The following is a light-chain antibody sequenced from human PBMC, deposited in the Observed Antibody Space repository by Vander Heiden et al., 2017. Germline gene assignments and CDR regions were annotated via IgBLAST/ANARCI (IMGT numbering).Light chain of an antibody. CDR1: SSDVGSYNL. CDR2: EVN. Sequence: QSALTQPASVSGSPGQSITISCTGTSSDVGSYNLVSWYQQHPGKAPKLMIYEVNKRPSGVSNRFSGSKSGNTASLTSSGLQAEDEADYYCCSYAGSSTFVVFGGGTKLTVL. CDR3: CSYAGSSTFVV. V-gene: IGLV2-23*02. J-gene: IGLJ2*01.